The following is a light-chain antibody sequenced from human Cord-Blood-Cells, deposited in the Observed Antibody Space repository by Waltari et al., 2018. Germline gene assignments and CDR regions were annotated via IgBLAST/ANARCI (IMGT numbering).Light chain of an antibody. CDR1: SSDVGSYNL. V-gene: IGLV2-23*01. J-gene: IGLJ3*02. CDR3: CSYAGSSTNWV. CDR2: EGS. Sequence: QSALTQPASVSGSPGQSITISCTGTSSDVGSYNLVSWYQQHPGKAPQLMIYEGSKRPSGVSKRFSGSKSGNTASLTISGLQAEDEADYYCCSYAGSSTNWVFGGGTKLTVL.